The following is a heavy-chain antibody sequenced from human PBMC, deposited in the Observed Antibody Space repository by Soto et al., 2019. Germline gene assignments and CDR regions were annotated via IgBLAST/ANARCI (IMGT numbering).Heavy chain of an antibody. D-gene: IGHD3-10*01. Sequence: PSETLSLTCAVYGGSFSGYYWSWIRQPPGKGLEWIGEINHSGSTNYNPSLKSRVTISVDTSKNQFSLKLSSVTAADTAVYYCARGSHLAITMVRGVREARFDDWGQGTLVTVSS. CDR2: INHSGST. J-gene: IGHJ4*02. V-gene: IGHV4-34*01. CDR1: GGSFSGYY. CDR3: ARGSHLAITMVRGVREARFDD.